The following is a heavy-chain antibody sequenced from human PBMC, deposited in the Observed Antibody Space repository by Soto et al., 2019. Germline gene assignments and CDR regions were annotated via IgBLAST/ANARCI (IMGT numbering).Heavy chain of an antibody. CDR3: AKDFYYSSSCEGEVSGLDY. J-gene: IGHJ4*02. Sequence: EVQMVESGGVVVQPGGSLRLSCAASGFTLDDYTIHWVRQAPGQGLEWVSLISWDGGSTYYADSVKGRFTISRDNSKNALYLHMKSLRTEDTALYYCAKDFYYSSSCEGEVSGLDYWGQGTLVTVSS. D-gene: IGHD6-13*01. V-gene: IGHV3-43*01. CDR2: ISWDGGST. CDR1: GFTLDDYT.